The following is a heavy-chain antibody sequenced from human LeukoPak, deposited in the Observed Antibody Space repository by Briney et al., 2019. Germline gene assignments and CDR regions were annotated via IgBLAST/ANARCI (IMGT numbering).Heavy chain of an antibody. D-gene: IGHD1-1*01. V-gene: IGHV1-3*01. CDR3: ARDYRNGAIDY. Sequence: KFQGRVTITRDTSASTAYMELSSLRSEDTAVYYCARDYRNGAIDYWGQGTLVTVSS. J-gene: IGHJ4*02.